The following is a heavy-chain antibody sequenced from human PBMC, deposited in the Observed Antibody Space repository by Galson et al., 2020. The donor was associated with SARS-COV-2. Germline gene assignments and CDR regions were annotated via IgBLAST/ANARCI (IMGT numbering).Heavy chain of an antibody. CDR1: GFSLSTSGVG. CDR2: IYWDDDK. V-gene: IGHV2-5*02. D-gene: IGHD4-17*01. Sequence: KMSVPTLVNPTQTLTLTCTFSGFSLSTSGVGVGWIRQPTGKALEWLPVIYWDDDKRYCPSLKSRLTIPTDTPKKQVVLTMTNMDPVATATYYVAARPKPMSTVTTSIYYVDYWGQGTLVTGSS. CDR3: AARPKPMSTVTTSIYYVDY. J-gene: IGHJ4*02.